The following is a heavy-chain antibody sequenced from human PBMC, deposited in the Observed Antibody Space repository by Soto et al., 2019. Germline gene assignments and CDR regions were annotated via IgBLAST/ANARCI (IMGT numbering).Heavy chain of an antibody. D-gene: IGHD4-17*01. CDR2: IYYSGST. V-gene: IGHV4-31*03. J-gene: IGHJ6*02. CDR3: ARGVYGDYETYYYGMDV. Sequence: QVQLQESGPGLVKPSQTLSLTCTVSGGSISSGGYYWSWIRQHPGKGLEWIGYIYYSGSTYYNPSLKSRVTISVHTSKNQFSLKLSSVTAADTAVYYCARGVYGDYETYYYGMDVWGQGNTVTVSS. CDR1: GGSISSGGYY.